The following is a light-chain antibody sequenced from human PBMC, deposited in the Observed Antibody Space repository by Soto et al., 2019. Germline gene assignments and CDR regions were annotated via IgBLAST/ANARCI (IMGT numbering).Light chain of an antibody. CDR2: DAS. CDR1: QSVSSY. V-gene: IGKV3-11*01. CDR3: QQRTNWPPWT. Sequence: DIVLTQCPATLSLSPGERATLSCRASQSVSSYLAWYQQKTGQAPRLLIYDASNRATGLPARFSGSGSGTDFTLTIRSLEPEDFGVYYCQQRTNWPPWTFGQGTKVDIK. J-gene: IGKJ1*01.